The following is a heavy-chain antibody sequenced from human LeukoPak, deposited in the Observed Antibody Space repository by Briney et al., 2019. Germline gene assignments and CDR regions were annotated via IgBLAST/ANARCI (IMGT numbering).Heavy chain of an antibody. CDR3: ARRTYYYDSSGYFRAIYYYYYYMDV. D-gene: IGHD3-22*01. J-gene: IGHJ6*03. V-gene: IGHV4-38-2*02. Sequence: PSETLSLTCTVSGYSISSGYYWGWIRQPPGKGLEWIGEINHSGSTNYNPSLKSRVTISVDTSKNQFSLKLSSVTAADMAVYYCARRTYYYDSSGYFRAIYYYYYYMDVWGKGTTVTISS. CDR2: INHSGST. CDR1: GYSISSGYY.